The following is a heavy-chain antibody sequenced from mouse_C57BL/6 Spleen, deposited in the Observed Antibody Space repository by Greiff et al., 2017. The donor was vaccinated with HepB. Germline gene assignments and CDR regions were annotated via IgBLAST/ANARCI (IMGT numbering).Heavy chain of an antibody. D-gene: IGHD2-3*01. CDR3: ARGYYEGYYAMDY. V-gene: IGHV5-4*03. CDR1: GFTFSSYA. Sequence: EVKVVESGGGLVKPGGSLKLSCAASGFTFSSYAMSWVRQTPEKRLEWVATISDGGSYTYYPDNVKGRFTISRDNAKNNLYLQMSHLKSEDTAMYYCARGYYEGYYAMDYWGQGTSVTVSS. J-gene: IGHJ4*01. CDR2: ISDGGSYT.